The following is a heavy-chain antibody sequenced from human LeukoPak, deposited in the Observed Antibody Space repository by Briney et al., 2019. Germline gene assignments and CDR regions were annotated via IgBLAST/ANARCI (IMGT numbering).Heavy chain of an antibody. CDR2: IYYSGST. D-gene: IGHD3-22*01. J-gene: IGHJ4*02. CDR3: ARATYYYDSSGYYYPPHFDY. Sequence: SETLSLTCTVSGGSISSGGYYWSWIRQHPGRGLEWIGYIYYSGSTYYNPSLKSRVTISVDTSKTQFSLKMSSVTAADTAVYYCARATYYYDSSGYYYPPHFDYWGQGTLVTVSS. CDR1: GGSISSGGYY. V-gene: IGHV4-31*03.